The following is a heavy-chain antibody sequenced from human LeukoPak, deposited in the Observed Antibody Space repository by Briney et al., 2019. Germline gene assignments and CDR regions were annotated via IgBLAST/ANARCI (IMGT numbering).Heavy chain of an antibody. V-gene: IGHV3-7*03. CDR1: AFIFSGHW. J-gene: IGHJ4*02. D-gene: IGHD6-19*01. CDR3: ARGSVRSSGWLDY. CDR2: IKEDGSER. Sequence: GGSLRLSCEGSAFIFSGHWMNWVRQTPGKGLEWVASIKEDGSERQYVDSVKGRFSISRDNTKGSLFLQLNSLRAEDTAVYYCARGSVRSSGWLDYWGQGTLVTVSS.